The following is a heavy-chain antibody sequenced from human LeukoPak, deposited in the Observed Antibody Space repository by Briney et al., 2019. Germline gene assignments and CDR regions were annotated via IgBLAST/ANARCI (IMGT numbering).Heavy chain of an antibody. J-gene: IGHJ5*02. CDR1: GFTFSSYS. CDR2: ISSSSSYI. Sequence: GGSLRLSCAASGFTFSSYSMNWVRQAPGKGLEWVSSISSSSSYIYYADSVKGRFTISRDNAKNSLYLQMNSLRAEDTAVYYCARDDLRAVAGSTWGQGTLVTVSS. D-gene: IGHD6-19*01. CDR3: ARDDLRAVAGST. V-gene: IGHV3-21*01.